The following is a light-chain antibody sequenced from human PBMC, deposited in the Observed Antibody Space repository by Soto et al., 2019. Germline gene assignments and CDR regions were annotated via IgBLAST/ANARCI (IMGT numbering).Light chain of an antibody. CDR2: LDSDGSH. CDR1: SGHSSYA. CDR3: QTWGTGIHVV. V-gene: IGLV4-69*01. Sequence: QPVLTQSPSASASLGASVKLTCTLSSGHSSYAIAWHQQQPEKGPRYLMKLDSDGSHTKGDAIPDRFSGSSSGAERYLTISILQSKDEADYYCQTWGTGIHVVFGGGTKLTVL. J-gene: IGLJ2*01.